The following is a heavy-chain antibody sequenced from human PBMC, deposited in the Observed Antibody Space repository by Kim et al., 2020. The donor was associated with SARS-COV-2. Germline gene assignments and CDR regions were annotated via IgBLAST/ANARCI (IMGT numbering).Heavy chain of an antibody. V-gene: IGHV4-59*13. D-gene: IGHD3-3*01. CDR1: GGSISSYY. Sequence: SETLSLTCTVSGGSISSYYWSWIRQPPGKGLEWIGYIYYSGSTNYNPSLKSRVTISVDTSKNQFSLKLSSVTAADTAVYYCARGGDFWSGYYVSSYYYYGMDVWGQGTTVTVSS. CDR2: IYYSGST. CDR3: ARGGDFWSGYYVSSYYYYGMDV. J-gene: IGHJ6*02.